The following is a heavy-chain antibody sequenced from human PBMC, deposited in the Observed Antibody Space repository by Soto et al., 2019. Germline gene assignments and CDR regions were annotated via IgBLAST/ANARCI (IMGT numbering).Heavy chain of an antibody. CDR2: IWYDGSNK. D-gene: IGHD2-2*01. J-gene: IGHJ6*02. V-gene: IGHV3-33*01. CDR3: ARDQDCSGTSCYRGWYYYYYGMDV. CDR1: GFTFSSYG. Sequence: QVQLVESGGGVVQPGRSLRLSCAASGFTFSSYGMHWVRQAPGKGLEWVAVIWYDGSNKYYADSVKGRFTISRDNSKNTLYLQMNSLRAEDTAVYYCARDQDCSGTSCYRGWYYYYYGMDVWGQGTTVTVSS.